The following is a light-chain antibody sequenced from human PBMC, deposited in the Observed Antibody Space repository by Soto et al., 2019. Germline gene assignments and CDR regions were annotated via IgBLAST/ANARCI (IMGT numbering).Light chain of an antibody. J-gene: IGLJ1*01. V-gene: IGLV7-46*01. Sequence: QAVVTQEPSLTVSPGGTVTLTCGSSTGAVTSGHYPYWFQQKPGQAPRTLIYDTNNKYSWTPARFSGSLLGSQAALTISGAQPEDEAEYFCLLLYRGNRRFFGAGIKLTVL. CDR1: TGAVTSGHY. CDR3: LLLYRGNRRF. CDR2: DTN.